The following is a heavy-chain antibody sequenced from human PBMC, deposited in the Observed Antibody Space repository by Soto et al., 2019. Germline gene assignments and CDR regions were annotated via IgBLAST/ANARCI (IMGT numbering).Heavy chain of an antibody. CDR2: IMPVFGIA. J-gene: IGHJ6*02. CDR1: GGTFSRYS. V-gene: IGHV1-69*08. Sequence: QVQLVQSGAEVKKPGSSVKVSCKASGGTFSRYSFTWVRQAPGHGLEWMGRIMPVFGIASYAQKFQGRVTITADESTSPAFMELSSLRSEDTAVYYCAREDRDRETGLVPAAIDGMDVWGQGTTVTVSS. D-gene: IGHD2-2*01. CDR3: AREDRDRETGLVPAAIDGMDV.